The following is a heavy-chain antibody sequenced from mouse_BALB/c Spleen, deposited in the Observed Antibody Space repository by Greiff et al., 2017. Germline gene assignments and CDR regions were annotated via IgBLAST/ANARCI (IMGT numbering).Heavy chain of an antibody. Sequence: QVQLQQPGAELVRPGASVKLSCKASGYTFTSYWINWVKQRPGQGLEWIGNIYPSDSYTNYNQKFKDKATLTVDKSSSTAYMQLSSPTSEDSAVYYCTRRDDYDDWFAYWGQGTLVTVSA. D-gene: IGHD2-4*01. CDR1: GYTFTSYW. J-gene: IGHJ3*01. V-gene: IGHV1-69*02. CDR2: IYPSDSYT. CDR3: TRRDDYDDWFAY.